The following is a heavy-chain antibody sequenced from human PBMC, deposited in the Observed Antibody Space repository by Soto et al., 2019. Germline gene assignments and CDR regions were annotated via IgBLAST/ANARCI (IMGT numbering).Heavy chain of an antibody. CDR2: INHRANT. D-gene: IGHD3-3*01. V-gene: IGHV4-34*01. J-gene: IGHJ4*02. CDR1: GGSFSGHS. CDR3: XXXXXSGYYTWAE. Sequence: QVQLQQWGAGLLKPSETLSLTCAVYGGSFSGHSWSWIRQPPGKGLEWIGEINHRANTNYSPSLKSRVIISVXTXKXXXXXXXXXXXXXXXXXXXXXXXXXSGYYTWAEWSQGTLVTVSS.